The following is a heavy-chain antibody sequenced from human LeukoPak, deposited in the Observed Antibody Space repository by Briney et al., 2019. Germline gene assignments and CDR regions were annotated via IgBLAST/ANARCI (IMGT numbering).Heavy chain of an antibody. CDR2: ISATGAST. J-gene: IGHJ4*02. CDR3: EKRAGGSERAFDS. V-gene: IGHV3-23*01. Sequence: PGGSLRLSCAASGFMFSNYGMSWVRQAPGKGLEWVSIISATGASTYYADSVKGRSTLSRDNPKNTLFLQMVNLTVEDTAVYYCEKRAGGSERAFDSGAQGTLVTVSS. CDR1: GFMFSNYG. D-gene: IGHD3-16*01.